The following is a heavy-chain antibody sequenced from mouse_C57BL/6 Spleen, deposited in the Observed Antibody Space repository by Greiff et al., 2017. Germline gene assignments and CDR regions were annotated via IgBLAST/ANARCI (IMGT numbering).Heavy chain of an antibody. J-gene: IGHJ4*01. D-gene: IGHD1-1*01. Sequence: VQLKESGEGLVKPGGSLKLSCAASGFTFSSYAMSWVRQTPEKRLEWVAYISSGGDYIYYADTVKGRFTISRDNARNTLYLQMSSLKSEDTAMYYCTRGLNYYGSSFYAMDYWGQGTSVTVSS. CDR3: TRGLNYYGSSFYAMDY. CDR1: GFTFSSYA. CDR2: ISSGGDYI. V-gene: IGHV5-9-1*02.